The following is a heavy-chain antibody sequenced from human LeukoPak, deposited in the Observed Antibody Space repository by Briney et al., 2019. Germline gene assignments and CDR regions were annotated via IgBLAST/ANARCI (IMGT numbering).Heavy chain of an antibody. J-gene: IGHJ4*02. D-gene: IGHD3-16*02. CDR3: HSYDYVWGSYRDDY. CDR2: INHSGST. Sequence: PSETLSLTCAVYGGSFSNYYWSWIRQPPGKGLEGIGKINHSGSTNYNPSLKSRVTISVDTSKNQFSLKLSSVTAADTAVYYCHSYDYVWGSYRDDYWGQGTLVTVSS. CDR1: GGSFSNYY. V-gene: IGHV4-34*01.